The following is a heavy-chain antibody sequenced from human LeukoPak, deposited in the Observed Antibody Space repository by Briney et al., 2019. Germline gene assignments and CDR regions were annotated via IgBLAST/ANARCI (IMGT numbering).Heavy chain of an antibody. D-gene: IGHD2-21*01. CDR2: IIPILGIA. CDR3: ARGRLSQSYCGGDCYSGEYWYFDL. CDR1: VGTFSSYT. V-gene: IGHV1-69*02. J-gene: IGHJ2*01. Sequence: ASVKVSCKASVGTFSSYTISWMRQAPGQGREWMGRIIPILGIANFAQKFQGRVTITADKSTSIAYMELSSLRSEDTAVYYCARGRLSQSYCGGDCYSGEYWYFDLWGRGTLVTVSS.